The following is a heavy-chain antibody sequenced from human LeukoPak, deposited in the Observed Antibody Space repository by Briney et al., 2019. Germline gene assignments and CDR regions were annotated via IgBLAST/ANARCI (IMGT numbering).Heavy chain of an antibody. CDR3: AAVGATFGNWFDP. J-gene: IGHJ5*02. D-gene: IGHD1-26*01. CDR1: GYTFTSYG. V-gene: IGHV1-18*01. CDR2: ISAYNGNT. Sequence: ASVKVSCKASGYTFTSYGISWVRQAPGQGLEWMGWISAYNGNTNYAQKLQGRVTMTTDASTSTTYMELRSLRSDDTAVYYCAAVGATFGNWFDPWGQGTLVTVSS.